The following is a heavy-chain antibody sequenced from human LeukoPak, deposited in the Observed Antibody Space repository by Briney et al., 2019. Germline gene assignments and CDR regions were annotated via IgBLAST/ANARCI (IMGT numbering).Heavy chain of an antibody. J-gene: IGHJ4*02. CDR1: GFTFSSYE. CDR2: ISSSGTNI. D-gene: IGHD3-9*01. Sequence: GGSLRLSCAASGFTFSSYEMNWVRQAPGKGLEWISYISSSGTNIYYADSVRGRFTISRDNAKSSLYLQMNSLRGEDTAVYYCARVRKQVVLRYYDFWGQGTLVTVSP. V-gene: IGHV3-48*03. CDR3: ARVRKQVVLRYYDF.